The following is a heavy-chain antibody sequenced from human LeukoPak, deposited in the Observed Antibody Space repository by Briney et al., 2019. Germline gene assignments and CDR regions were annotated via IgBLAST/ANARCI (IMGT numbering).Heavy chain of an antibody. V-gene: IGHV3-30-3*01. J-gene: IGHJ4*02. CDR1: EFTFNSYA. CDR3: VRDSSTFSYYFDY. CDR2: TSCDGSTK. D-gene: IGHD6-19*01. Sequence: GGSLRLSCAASEFTFNSYAMHWVRQAPGKGLEWVAVTSCDGSTKFYADSVKGRFTISRDNSKNTLYLQMNSLRAEDTAVYYCVRDSSTFSYYFDYWGQGTLVTVSS.